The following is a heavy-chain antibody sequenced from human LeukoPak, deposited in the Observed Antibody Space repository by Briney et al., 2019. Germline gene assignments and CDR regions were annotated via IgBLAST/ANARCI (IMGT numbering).Heavy chain of an antibody. CDR3: ARGDLHYHDSTRRGFDI. D-gene: IGHD3-10*01. CDR1: GFTFSSYA. V-gene: IGHV3-23*01. Sequence: GGSLRLSCAASGFTFSSYAMSWVRQAPGKGLEWVSAISGSGGSTYYADSVKGRFTISRDNSKNTLYLQMNSLRAEDTAVYYCARGDLHYHDSTRRGFDIWGQGTKVTVSS. CDR2: ISGSGGST. J-gene: IGHJ3*02.